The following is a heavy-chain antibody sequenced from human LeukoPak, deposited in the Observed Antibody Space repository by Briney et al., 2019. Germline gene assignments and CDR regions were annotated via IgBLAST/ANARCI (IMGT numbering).Heavy chain of an antibody. CDR1: GYSFTSYW. J-gene: IGHJ3*02. Sequence: GESLKISFKGSGYSFTSYWIGWARQMPGKGLEWMGIIYPGDSDTRYSPSFQGQVTISAGKSISTAYLQWSSLKASDTAMYYCARLTYDILTGHSDAFDIWGQGTMVTVSS. D-gene: IGHD3-9*01. CDR2: IYPGDSDT. CDR3: ARLTYDILTGHSDAFDI. V-gene: IGHV5-51*01.